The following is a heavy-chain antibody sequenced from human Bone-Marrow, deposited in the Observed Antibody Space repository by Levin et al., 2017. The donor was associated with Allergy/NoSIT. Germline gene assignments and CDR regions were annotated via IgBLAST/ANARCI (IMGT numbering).Heavy chain of an antibody. D-gene: IGHD6-13*01. Sequence: ASVKVSCKASGYTFTSYDINWVRQATGQGLEWMGWMNPNSGNTGYAQKFQGRVTMTRNTSISTAYMELSSLRSEDTAVYYCARDAAMEAGMDVWGQGTTVTVSS. CDR3: ARDAAMEAGMDV. CDR2: MNPNSGNT. CDR1: GYTFTSYD. V-gene: IGHV1-8*01. J-gene: IGHJ6*02.